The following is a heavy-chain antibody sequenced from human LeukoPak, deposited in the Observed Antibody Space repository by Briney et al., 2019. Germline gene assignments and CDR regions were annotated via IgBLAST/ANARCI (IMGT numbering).Heavy chain of an antibody. CDR1: GYTLTAHY. CDR3: ATPARGGGFSDAFDI. D-gene: IGHD3-16*01. Sequence: GASVKVSCKASGYTLTAHYMHWVQQAPGKGLEWMGLVDPEDGETIYAEKFQGRVTITADTSTDTAYMELSSLRSEDTAVYYCATPARGGGFSDAFDIWGQGTMVTVSS. CDR2: VDPEDGET. V-gene: IGHV1-69-2*01. J-gene: IGHJ3*02.